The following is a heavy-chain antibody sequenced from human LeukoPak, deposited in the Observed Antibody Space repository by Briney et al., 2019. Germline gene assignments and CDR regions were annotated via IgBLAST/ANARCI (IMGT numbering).Heavy chain of an antibody. D-gene: IGHD3-22*01. J-gene: IGHJ4*02. V-gene: IGHV1-2*02. CDR1: GHTFTDYY. Sequence: RASVKVSCKASGHTFTDYYVHWVRQAPGQGLEWMGWINPNSGGTNYAQKFQGRVTMTRDMSISTAYMELSRLRSDDTAVYYCARDGDYYDSSGYPDYWGQGTLVTVSS. CDR3: ARDGDYYDSSGYPDY. CDR2: INPNSGGT.